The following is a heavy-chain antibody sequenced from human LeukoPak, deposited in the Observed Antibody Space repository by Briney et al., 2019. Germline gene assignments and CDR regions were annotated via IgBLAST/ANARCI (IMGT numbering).Heavy chain of an antibody. D-gene: IGHD2-15*01. V-gene: IGHV3-7*01. CDR3: ARGYCSGGSCYPEYFQH. CDR2: INQDGRDK. J-gene: IGHJ1*01. Sequence: GGSLRLSCEASGFTFSSDWTSWVRQAPGKGLEWVANINQDGRDKSYVDSVRGRFTISRDNARNSLYLQMNSLRAEDTAVYYCARGYCSGGSCYPEYFQHWGQGTLVTVSS. CDR1: GFTFSSDW.